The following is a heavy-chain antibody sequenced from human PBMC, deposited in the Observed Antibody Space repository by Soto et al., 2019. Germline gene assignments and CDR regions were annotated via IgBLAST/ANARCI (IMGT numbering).Heavy chain of an antibody. V-gene: IGHV3-30*18. CDR1: GFTFNSYG. J-gene: IGHJ5*02. Sequence: GSLRLSCAASGFTFNSYGIHWVRRAPGKALEWVAVISYDGNNIYYGDSVQGRFTISRDNSKNTIYLQMNSLRAEDTAVYYCAKDVGYCTNGVCLYNWFDPWGQGTLVTVSS. CDR3: AKDVGYCTNGVCLYNWFDP. D-gene: IGHD2-8*01. CDR2: ISYDGNNI.